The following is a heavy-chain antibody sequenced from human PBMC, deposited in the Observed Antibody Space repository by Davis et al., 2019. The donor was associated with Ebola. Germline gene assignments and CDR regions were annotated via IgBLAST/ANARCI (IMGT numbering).Heavy chain of an antibody. D-gene: IGHD3-10*01. J-gene: IGHJ6*02. Sequence: GESLKISCAASGFTFSSYSMNWVRQAPGKGLEWVSYISSSSSTIYYADSVKGRFTISRDNSKNTLYLQMNSLRAEDTAVYYCAKKGAGSYYYYYGMDVWGQGTTVTVSS. CDR3: AKKGAGSYYYYYGMDV. CDR1: GFTFSSYS. V-gene: IGHV3-48*01. CDR2: ISSSSSTI.